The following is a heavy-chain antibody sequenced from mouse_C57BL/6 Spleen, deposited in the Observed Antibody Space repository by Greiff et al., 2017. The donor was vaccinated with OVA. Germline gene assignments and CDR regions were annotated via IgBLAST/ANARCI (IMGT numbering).Heavy chain of an antibody. Sequence: VQLQQPGAELVKPGASVKLSCKASGYTFTSYWMQWVKQRPGQGLEWIGEIDPSDSYTNYNQKFKGKATLTVDTSSSTAYMQLSSLTSEDSAVYYCARGDGYIDYWGQGTTLTVSS. CDR1: GYTFTSYW. V-gene: IGHV1-50*01. CDR3: ARGDGYIDY. J-gene: IGHJ2*01. CDR2: IDPSDSYT. D-gene: IGHD2-3*01.